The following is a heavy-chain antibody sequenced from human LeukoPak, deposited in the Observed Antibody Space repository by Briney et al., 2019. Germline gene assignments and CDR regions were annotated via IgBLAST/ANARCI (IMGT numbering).Heavy chain of an antibody. CDR3: ARHLGYCSSTSCYSLSWFDP. CDR2: IYTSGST. CDR1: GGSISSYY. V-gene: IGHV4-4*09. D-gene: IGHD2-2*01. J-gene: IGHJ5*02. Sequence: PSETLSLTCTVSGGSISSYYWSWIRQPPGKGLEWIGYIYTSGSTNCNPSLKSRVTISVDTSKNQFSLKLSSVTAADTAVYYCARHLGYCSSTSCYSLSWFDPWGQGTLVTVSS.